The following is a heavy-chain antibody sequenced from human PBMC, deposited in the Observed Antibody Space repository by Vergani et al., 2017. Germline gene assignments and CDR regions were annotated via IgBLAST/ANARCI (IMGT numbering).Heavy chain of an antibody. CDR2: IYYSGST. CDR1: GGSISSGGYY. J-gene: IGHJ3*01. Sequence: QLQLQESGPGLVKPSETLSLTCTVSGGSISSGGYYWSWIRQHPGKGLEWIGYIYYSGSTYYNPSLKSRVTISVDTSKNQFSLKLSSVTAADTAVYYCARVSPHRGVVFDYWGQGTMVTVSS. CDR3: ARVSPHRGVVFDY. D-gene: IGHD3-9*01. V-gene: IGHV4-31*03.